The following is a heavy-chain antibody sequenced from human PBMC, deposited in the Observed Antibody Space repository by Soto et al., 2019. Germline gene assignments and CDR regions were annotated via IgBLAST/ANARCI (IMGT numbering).Heavy chain of an antibody. V-gene: IGHV4-4*07. Sequence: AETLSLTCTVSGGSISNYFCNWIRQPAGKGLEWIGRIDNSGSTNYSPSLKSRITMSADTSRNQFSLKLNSVTAADTAVYYCARGGQDFWSGPFDYWGQGALVTVSS. J-gene: IGHJ4*02. CDR3: ARGGQDFWSGPFDY. CDR1: GGSISNYF. D-gene: IGHD3-3*01. CDR2: IDNSGST.